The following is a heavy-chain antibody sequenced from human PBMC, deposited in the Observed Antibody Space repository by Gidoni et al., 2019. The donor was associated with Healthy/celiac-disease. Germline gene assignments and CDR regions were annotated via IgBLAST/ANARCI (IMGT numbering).Heavy chain of an antibody. CDR2: IIPIFGTA. CDR1: GGTFSSSA. CDR3: ARGLRMGATAAFDI. V-gene: IGHV1-69*01. D-gene: IGHD1-26*01. J-gene: IGHJ3*02. Sequence: QVQLVQSGAEVKKPGSAVKVSCKASGGTFSSSAISWVRQAPGQGREWMGGIIPIFGTANYAQKFQGIVTITADESTSTAYMELSSRRSEDTAVYYCARGLRMGATAAFDIWGQGTMVTVSS.